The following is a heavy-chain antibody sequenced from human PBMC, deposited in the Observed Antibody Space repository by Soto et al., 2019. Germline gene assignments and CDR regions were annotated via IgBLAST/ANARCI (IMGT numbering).Heavy chain of an antibody. CDR1: GYTFTGYY. J-gene: IGHJ4*02. V-gene: IGHV1-2*04. CDR2: INPNSGGT. Sequence: GASVKVSCKASGYTFTGYYMHWVRQAPGQGLEWMGWINPNSGGTNYAQKFQGWVTMTRDTSISTAYMELSRLRSDDTAVYYCARASRDGYNYVFDYWGQGTLVTVSS. CDR3: ARASRDGYNYVFDY. D-gene: IGHD5-12*01.